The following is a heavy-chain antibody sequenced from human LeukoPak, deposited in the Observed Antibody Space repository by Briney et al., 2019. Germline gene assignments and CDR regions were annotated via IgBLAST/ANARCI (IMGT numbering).Heavy chain of an antibody. CDR2: ISYDGSHK. CDR1: GFTFSSYG. V-gene: IGHV3-30*18. J-gene: IGHJ6*03. CDR3: AKGHYTDV. Sequence: GGSLRLSCAASGFTFSSYGMHWVRQAPGRGLEWVAVISYDGSHKYYVDSVKGRFTISRDNSKNTLYLQMNSLRAEDTAVYYCAKGHYTDVWGKGTTVTVSS.